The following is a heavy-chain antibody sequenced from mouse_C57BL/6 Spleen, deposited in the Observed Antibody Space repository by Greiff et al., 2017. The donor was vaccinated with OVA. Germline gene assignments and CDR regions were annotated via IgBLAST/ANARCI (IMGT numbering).Heavy chain of an antibody. CDR2: IYPGSGNT. D-gene: IGHD2-5*01. Sequence: QVQLQQSGAELVRPGASVKLSCKASGYTFTDYYINWVKQRPGQGLEWIARIYPGSGNTYYNEKFKGKASLTAEKSSSTAYMQLSSLTSEDSAVYFCARGGWYSNYEKDYFDYWGQGTTLTVSS. CDR3: ARGGWYSNYEKDYFDY. J-gene: IGHJ2*01. V-gene: IGHV1-76*01. CDR1: GYTFTDYY.